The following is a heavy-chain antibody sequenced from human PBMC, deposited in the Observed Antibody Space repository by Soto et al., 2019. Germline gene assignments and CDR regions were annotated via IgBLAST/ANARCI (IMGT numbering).Heavy chain of an antibody. CDR1: GFTFSSYS. D-gene: IGHD3-3*01. Sequence: GGSLRLSCAASGFTFSSYSMNWVRQAPGKGLEWVSSISSSSSYIYYADSVKGRFTISRDNAKNSLYLQMDSLRAEDTAVYYCARNPAPYYDFWSGYLSPPGVSYYYYYGMDVWGQGTTVTVSS. V-gene: IGHV3-21*01. J-gene: IGHJ6*02. CDR3: ARNPAPYYDFWSGYLSPPGVSYYYYYGMDV. CDR2: ISSSSSYI.